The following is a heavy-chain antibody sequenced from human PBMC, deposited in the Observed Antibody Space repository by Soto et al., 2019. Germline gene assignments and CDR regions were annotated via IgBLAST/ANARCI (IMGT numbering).Heavy chain of an antibody. CDR2: IGTNPANT. D-gene: IGHD2-8*01. CDR3: ATARHCSNDACPAAE. Sequence: EVQLLESGGDLVQSGGSLRLSCTASGFPFSTSGMLWVRQPPGEGLEWVSAIGTNPANTKYTDSVKGRFTISRDNSKNMVFLKLSTLRTEDTALYYGATARHCSNDACPAAEWGQGTLITVSS. CDR1: GFPFSTSG. V-gene: IGHV3-23*05. J-gene: IGHJ4*02.